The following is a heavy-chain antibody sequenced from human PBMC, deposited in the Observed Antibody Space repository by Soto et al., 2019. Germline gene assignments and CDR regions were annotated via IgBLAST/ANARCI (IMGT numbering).Heavy chain of an antibody. Sequence: GGSLRLSCAASGFTFDDYAMHWVRQAPGKGLEWVSGISWNSGSIGYADSVKGRFTISRDNAKNSLYLQMNSLRAEDTALYYCAKSTMTTVTWPYDYWGQGTLVTVSS. J-gene: IGHJ4*02. CDR1: GFTFDDYA. CDR2: ISWNSGSI. CDR3: AKSTMTTVTWPYDY. V-gene: IGHV3-9*01. D-gene: IGHD4-4*01.